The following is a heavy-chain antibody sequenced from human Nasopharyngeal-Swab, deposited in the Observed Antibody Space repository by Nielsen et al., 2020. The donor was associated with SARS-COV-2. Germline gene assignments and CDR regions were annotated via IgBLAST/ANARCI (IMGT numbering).Heavy chain of an antibody. CDR1: GGSFSGHQ. CDR2: VSHGGGT. V-gene: IGHV4-34*01. Sequence: SETLSLTCAVYGGSFSGHQWSWVRQPPGKGLEWIGEVSHGGGTNYNPSLKSRVTISVATSKNQFSLKLSSVTAADTAVYYCARGGAGVVPPPVLGLGPHYSYYYMDAWGKGTTVTVSS. D-gene: IGHD2-2*01. J-gene: IGHJ6*03. CDR3: ARGGAGVVPPPVLGLGPHYSYYYMDA.